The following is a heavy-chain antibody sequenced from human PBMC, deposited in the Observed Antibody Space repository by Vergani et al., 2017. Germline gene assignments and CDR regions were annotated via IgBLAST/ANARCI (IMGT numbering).Heavy chain of an antibody. V-gene: IGHV4-59*12. J-gene: IGHJ6*03. CDR2: IHQSGRT. D-gene: IGHD4-11*01. Sequence: QVQLQESGPGLVKPSETLSLTCSVSGGSISSNFWSWVRRPPGKGLEWIGYIHQSGRTNSNPSLKSRVTISIDTSKNRFSLKLSSVTAADTAVYYCARDYSNYGFKDYYMDVWGKGTTVTVSS. CDR3: ARDYSNYGFKDYYMDV. CDR1: GGSISSNF.